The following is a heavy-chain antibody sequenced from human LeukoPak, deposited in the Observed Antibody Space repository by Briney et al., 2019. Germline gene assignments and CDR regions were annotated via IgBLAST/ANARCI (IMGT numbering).Heavy chain of an antibody. CDR1: GYTFTSYG. J-gene: IGHJ4*02. CDR2: ISPYNGNT. D-gene: IGHD2-2*02. CDR3: ARGSAKSYCSTTSCYNY. V-gene: IGHV1-18*01. Sequence: ASVKVSCKASGYTFTSYGISWVRQAPGQGLEWMGWISPYNGNTNYAQKLQGRVTMTTDTSTSTAYMELRSLRSDDTAVYYCARGSAKSYCSTTSCYNYWGQGTLVTVSS.